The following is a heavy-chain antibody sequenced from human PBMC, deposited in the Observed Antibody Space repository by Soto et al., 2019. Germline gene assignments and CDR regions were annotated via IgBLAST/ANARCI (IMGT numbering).Heavy chain of an antibody. CDR2: ISGSGDKT. V-gene: IGHV3-23*01. J-gene: IGHJ4*02. Sequence: GSLRLSCEASGFLFTGFAMNWVRQATGKGLEWVSAISGSGDKTYYADSVKGRFTISRDNSENTAYLQLNSLRAEDTALYYCAKDLIVVVPATPQGYFDSWGQGTLVTVSS. CDR1: GFLFTGFA. D-gene: IGHD2-2*01. CDR3: AKDLIVVVPATPQGYFDS.